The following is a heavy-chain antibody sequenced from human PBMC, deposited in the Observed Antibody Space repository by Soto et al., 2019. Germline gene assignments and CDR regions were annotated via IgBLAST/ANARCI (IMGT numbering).Heavy chain of an antibody. CDR3: AIERRTLYGMDV. V-gene: IGHV3-66*01. CDR2: IYSGDST. Sequence: EVQLVESGGGLVQPGGSLRLSCAASGFTVSSNYMSWVRQAPGKGLEWVSVIYSGDSTYYADSVKGRFTISRDNSKNTLYLQMNSLRAEDTAVYYCAIERRTLYGMDVWGQGTTVTVAS. CDR1: GFTVSSNY. J-gene: IGHJ6*02.